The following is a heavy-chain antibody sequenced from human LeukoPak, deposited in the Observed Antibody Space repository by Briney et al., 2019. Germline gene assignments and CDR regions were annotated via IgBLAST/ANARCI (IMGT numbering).Heavy chain of an antibody. CDR2: IRSKAYGGTT. D-gene: IGHD3-22*01. Sequence: GGSLRLSCTASGFTFGDYAMSWFRQAPGKGLEWVGFIRSKAYGGTTEYAASVKGRFTISRDDSKGIAYLQMNSLKTEDTAVYYCTRSYYYDSSGTAGYWGQGTLVTVSS. CDR1: GFTFGDYA. CDR3: TRSYYYDSSGTAGY. J-gene: IGHJ4*02. V-gene: IGHV3-49*03.